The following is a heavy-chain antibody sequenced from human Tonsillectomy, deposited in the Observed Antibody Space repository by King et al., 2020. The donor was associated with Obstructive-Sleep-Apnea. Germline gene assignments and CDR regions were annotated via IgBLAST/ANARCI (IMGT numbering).Heavy chain of an antibody. J-gene: IGHJ4*02. CDR1: GFTFSSYA. CDR2: ISYDGSNK. CDR3: ARVPPCISVFGGVRGSPPPPPSWFDY. Sequence: QLVQSGGGVVQPGRSLRLSCAASGFTFSSYAMHWVRQAPGKGLEWVAVISYDGSNKYYADSVKGRFTISRDNSKNTLYLQMNSLRAEDTAVYYCARVPPCISVFGGVRGSPPPPPSWFDYWGQGTLVTVSS. V-gene: IGHV3-30*04. D-gene: IGHD3-3*01.